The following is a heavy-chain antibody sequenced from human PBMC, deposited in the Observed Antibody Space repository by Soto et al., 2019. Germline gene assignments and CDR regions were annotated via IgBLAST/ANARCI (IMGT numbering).Heavy chain of an antibody. D-gene: IGHD6-13*01. CDR1: GFTFSNAW. CDR2: IKSKTDGGTT. Sequence: GGSLRLSCAASGFTFSNAWMSWVRQAPGKGLEWVGCIKSKTDGGTTDYAAPVKGRFTISRDDSKNTLYLQMNSLKTEDTAVYYCTTLEAPRWDWYFDLWGRGTLVTVSS. J-gene: IGHJ2*01. CDR3: TTLEAPRWDWYFDL. V-gene: IGHV3-15*01.